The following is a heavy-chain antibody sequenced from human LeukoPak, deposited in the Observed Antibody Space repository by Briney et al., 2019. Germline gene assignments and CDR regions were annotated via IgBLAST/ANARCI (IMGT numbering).Heavy chain of an antibody. D-gene: IGHD3-3*01. V-gene: IGHV4-39*01. CDR1: GDSISSSTYY. Sequence: PSETLSLTCTVSGDSISSSTYYWGWIRQPPGKGLEWIGNIYYSGSTYYNPSLKSRVTISVDTSKNQFSLNLSSVTAADTAVYYCARWTTSYHYWSGYSPSPGTYYFHYWGQGTLVTVSS. CDR3: ARWTTSYHYWSGYSPSPGTYYFHY. J-gene: IGHJ4*02. CDR2: IYYSGST.